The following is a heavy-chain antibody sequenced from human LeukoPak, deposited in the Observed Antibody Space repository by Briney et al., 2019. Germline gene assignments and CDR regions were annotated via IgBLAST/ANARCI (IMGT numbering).Heavy chain of an antibody. V-gene: IGHV1-69*05. CDR2: IIPIFGTA. CDR1: RGTFTTYA. CDR3: ARVLQNRGYYSYYYMEV. Sequence: ASVKVSCKPSRGTFTTYAIRGVRQAPGQGLEGMGGIIPIFGTANYAQKFQGRVMINTDESTSTAYMELSSLRSEGTAVYYCARVLQNRGYYSYYYMEVWAKGPRSPSP. J-gene: IGHJ6*03. D-gene: IGHD1-14*01.